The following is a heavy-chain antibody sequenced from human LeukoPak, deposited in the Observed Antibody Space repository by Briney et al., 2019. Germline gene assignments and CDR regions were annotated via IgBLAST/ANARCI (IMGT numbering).Heavy chain of an antibody. V-gene: IGHV3-33*01. CDR1: GFSFSSYG. CDR2: IWYDGSNK. CDR3: ARDKVTNYFDY. Sequence: GGSLRLSCTTSGFSFSSYGMHWVRQAPGKGLEWVAVIWYDGSNKYYADSVKGRFTISRDNSKNTLYLQMNSLRAEDTAVYYCARDKVTNYFDYWGQGTLVTVSS. J-gene: IGHJ4*02. D-gene: IGHD4-11*01.